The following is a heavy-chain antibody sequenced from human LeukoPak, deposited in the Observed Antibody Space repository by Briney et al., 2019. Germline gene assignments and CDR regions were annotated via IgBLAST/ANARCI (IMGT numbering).Heavy chain of an antibody. D-gene: IGHD4-17*01. CDR1: GFTFRTYA. CDR3: ATSQGDYGDPTGDAFDI. J-gene: IGHJ3*02. Sequence: PGGSLRLSCEASGFTFRTYAMHWVRQAPGKGLEWMAIISSDGSKTNYADSVKGRFTISRDNAKNSLYLQMNSLRAEDTALYYCATSQGDYGDPTGDAFDIWGQGTMVTVSS. V-gene: IGHV3-30*04. CDR2: ISSDGSKT.